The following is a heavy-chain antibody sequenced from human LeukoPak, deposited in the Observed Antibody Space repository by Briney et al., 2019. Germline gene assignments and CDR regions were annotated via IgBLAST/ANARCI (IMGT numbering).Heavy chain of an antibody. V-gene: IGHV3-23*01. CDR3: AKGVDDILLWFGELLSCAFDI. Sequence: GGSLRLSCAASGFTFSSYAMSWVRQAPGKGLECVSAISSSGDSTYYADSVKGRFTISRDNSKKMLYLQMNSPRAEDTARYYCAKGVDDILLWFGELLSCAFDIWGQGTMVTVSS. CDR1: GFTFSSYA. D-gene: IGHD3-10*01. J-gene: IGHJ3*02. CDR2: ISSSGDST.